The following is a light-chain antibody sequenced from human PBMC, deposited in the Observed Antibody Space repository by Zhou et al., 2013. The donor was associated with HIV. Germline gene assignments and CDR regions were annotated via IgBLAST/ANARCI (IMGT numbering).Light chain of an antibody. CDR1: QSVSTQ. Sequence: EVVLTQSPATLSLSPGERATLSCRASQSVSTQLSWYQHRPGQPPRLLIYDASKRATGIPARFSGSGSGRDFSLTISSLEPGDFAVYYCQQRYNWLTFGGGTTVE. J-gene: IGKJ4*01. CDR2: DAS. CDR3: QQRYNWLT. V-gene: IGKV3-11*02.